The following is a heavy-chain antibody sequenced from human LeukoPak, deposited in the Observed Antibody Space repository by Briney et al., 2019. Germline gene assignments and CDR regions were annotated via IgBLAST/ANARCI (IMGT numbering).Heavy chain of an antibody. D-gene: IGHD6-13*01. Sequence: GESLKISCQASGYTFSSYWIAWVRQMPGKGLECMGLIYPLDSDVRYSPALQGQVTISADKSTSTAYLQWSSLKASDTAMYYCARARRSSTPEVGDVFKTWYFFEYWGQGALVTVSS. V-gene: IGHV5-51*01. CDR2: IYPLDSDV. CDR1: GYTFSSYW. CDR3: ARARRSSTPEVGDVFKTWYFFEY. J-gene: IGHJ4*02.